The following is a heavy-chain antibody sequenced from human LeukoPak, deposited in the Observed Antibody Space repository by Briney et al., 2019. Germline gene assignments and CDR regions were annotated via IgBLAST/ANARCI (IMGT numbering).Heavy chain of an antibody. J-gene: IGHJ4*02. CDR2: ISTYNDNT. CDR1: GYTFTSYG. Sequence: ASVKVSCKASGYTFTSYGLSWVRQAPGQGLEWMGWISTYNDNTHYAQKLQGRVTMTTDTSTSTAYMELRSLRSDDTAVYYCARSSGGNYYANNGYYSAYWGQGTLVTVSS. V-gene: IGHV1-18*01. CDR3: ARSSGGNYYANNGYYSAY. D-gene: IGHD3-22*01.